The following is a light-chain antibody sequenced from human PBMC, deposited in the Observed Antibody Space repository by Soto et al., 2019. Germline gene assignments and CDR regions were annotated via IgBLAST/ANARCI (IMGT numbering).Light chain of an antibody. CDR1: QSVLYSSNNKNY. CDR2: WAS. J-gene: IGKJ4*01. V-gene: IGKV4-1*01. CDR3: QQYLLT. Sequence: DIVMTQSPDSLAVSLGERATINCKSSQSVLYSSNNKNYLAWYQQKPGQPPKLLIYWASTRESGVPDRFSGSGSGTDFTLTISSLRAEDVAVYYCQQYLLTFGGGTKVEIK.